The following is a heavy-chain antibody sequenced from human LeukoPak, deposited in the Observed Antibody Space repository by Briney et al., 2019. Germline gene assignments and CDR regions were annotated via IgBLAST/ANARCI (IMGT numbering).Heavy chain of an antibody. Sequence: GGSLRLSCAASGFTFSSYKMNWVRQAPGKGLEWVSYISSGGSAIYYADSVKGRFTISRDNARNSLYLQMNSLRAEDTAVYYCARDRSYYGYFDSWGQGTLVTVSS. D-gene: IGHD1-26*01. CDR2: ISSGGSAI. CDR3: ARDRSYYGYFDS. CDR1: GFTFSSYK. J-gene: IGHJ4*02. V-gene: IGHV3-48*03.